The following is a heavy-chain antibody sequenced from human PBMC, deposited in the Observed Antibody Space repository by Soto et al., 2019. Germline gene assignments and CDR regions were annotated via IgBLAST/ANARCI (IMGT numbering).Heavy chain of an antibody. J-gene: IGHJ3*02. CDR3: ATPGGRHATDAFDI. CDR2: IYSGGST. CDR1: GFTVSSNY. V-gene: IGHV3-66*01. Sequence: EVQLVESGGGLVQPGGSLRLSCAASGFTVSSNYMSWVRQAPGKGLEWVSVIYSGGSTYYADSVKGRFTISRDNSKNTRYLQMNSLRAEDTAGYYCATPGGRHATDAFDIWGQGTMVTVSS. D-gene: IGHD3-16*01.